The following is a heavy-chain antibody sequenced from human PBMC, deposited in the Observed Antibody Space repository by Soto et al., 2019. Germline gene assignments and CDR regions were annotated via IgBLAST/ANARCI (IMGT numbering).Heavy chain of an antibody. CDR2: ISAYNGNT. CDR1: GYTFTSYG. D-gene: IGHD1-26*01. Sequence: QVQLVQSGAEVKKPGASVKVSCKASGYTFTSYGISWVRQAPGQGLEWMGWISAYNGNTNYAQKLKGRVTMTTDTSTSTAYTELRSLRSDETAVYYCARDRGSSALEYWGQGTLVTVSS. V-gene: IGHV1-18*01. J-gene: IGHJ4*02. CDR3: ARDRGSSALEY.